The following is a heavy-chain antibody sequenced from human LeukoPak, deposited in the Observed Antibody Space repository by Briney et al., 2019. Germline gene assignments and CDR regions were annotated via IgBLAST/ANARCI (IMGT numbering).Heavy chain of an antibody. CDR3: ANQQWIAGEDY. V-gene: IGHV4-59*01. CDR2: IYYSGST. J-gene: IGHJ4*02. D-gene: IGHD6-13*01. Sequence: SETLSLTCTVSGGSISSYYWSWIRQPPGKGLEWIGYIYYSGSTNYNPSLKSRVTISVDTSKNQFSLKLSSVTAADTAVYFCANQQWIAGEDYWGQGTLVTVSS. CDR1: GGSISSYY.